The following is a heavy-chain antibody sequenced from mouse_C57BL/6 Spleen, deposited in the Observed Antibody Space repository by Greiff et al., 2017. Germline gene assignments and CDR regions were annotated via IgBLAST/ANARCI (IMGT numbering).Heavy chain of an antibody. V-gene: IGHV1-22*01. D-gene: IGHD4-1*01. Sequence: VQLQQSGPELVKPGASVKMSCKASGYTFTDYNMHWVKQSHGKSLEWIGYINPNNGGTSYNQKFKGKATLTVNKSSSTAYMERRSLTAEDSAVYYCARSNWDEDYWGQGTTLTVSS. CDR3: ARSNWDEDY. J-gene: IGHJ2*01. CDR1: GYTFTDYN. CDR2: INPNNGGT.